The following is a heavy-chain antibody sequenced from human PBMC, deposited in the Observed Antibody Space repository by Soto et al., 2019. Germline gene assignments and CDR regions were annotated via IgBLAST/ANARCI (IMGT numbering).Heavy chain of an antibody. V-gene: IGHV1-3*01. CDR1: GYTFTSYT. CDR2: IDAGNGNT. Sequence: GASVKVSCKASGYTFTSYTIHWVRQAPGQRPEWMGWIDAGNGNTKYSQKFQGRVTITRDTSASIIYMELSSLRSEDGAVYYCARDDSSDGPTLFYYWGQGTLVPVSS. J-gene: IGHJ4*02. CDR3: ARDDSSDGPTLFYY. D-gene: IGHD2-21*01.